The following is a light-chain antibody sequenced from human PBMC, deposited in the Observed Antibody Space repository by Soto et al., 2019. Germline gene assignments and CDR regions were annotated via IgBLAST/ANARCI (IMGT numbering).Light chain of an antibody. J-gene: IGKJ2*01. CDR2: GAS. CDR3: QQYRSSPRYT. V-gene: IGKV3-20*01. Sequence: EIVLTQSPGTLSLSPGERATLSCRASQSVSSNYLAWYQQKPGQAPRLLIYGASSRATGIPDRFSGSGSGTDFTLTISRLEPEDFAVYYCQQYRSSPRYTFGQGTKLEIK. CDR1: QSVSSNY.